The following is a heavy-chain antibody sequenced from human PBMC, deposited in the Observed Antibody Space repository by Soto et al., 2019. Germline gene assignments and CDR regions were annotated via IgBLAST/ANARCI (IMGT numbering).Heavy chain of an antibody. CDR1: GFTFNEYA. CDR2: ISWNSVST. D-gene: IGHD3-16*01. J-gene: IGHJ4*02. Sequence: PGGSLRLSCAASGFTFNEYAMHWVRQVPGKGLEWVSGISWNSVSTAYADSVKGRFTVSRDNAKNSLHLEMNGLRAEDTAFYYCARDSGPLEDVLGLHFEYWGQGTPVTVSS. V-gene: IGHV3-9*01. CDR3: ARDSGPLEDVLGLHFEY.